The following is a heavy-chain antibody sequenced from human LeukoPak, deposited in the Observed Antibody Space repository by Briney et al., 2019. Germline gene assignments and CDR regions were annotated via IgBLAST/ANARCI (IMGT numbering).Heavy chain of an antibody. Sequence: KASETLSLTCTVSGGSINNYYWTWIRQPPGKGLEWIGYIHYSGSTNYNPSLKSRVTISADTSKNQFSLKLSSVTAADTAVYYCARGEWVYLFDYWGQGTLVTVSS. CDR1: GGSINNYY. D-gene: IGHD5/OR15-5a*01. CDR2: IHYSGST. J-gene: IGHJ4*02. CDR3: ARGEWVYLFDY. V-gene: IGHV4-59*01.